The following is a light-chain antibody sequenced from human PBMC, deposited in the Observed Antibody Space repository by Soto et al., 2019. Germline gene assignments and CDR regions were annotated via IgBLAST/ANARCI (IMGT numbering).Light chain of an antibody. CDR2: AAF. Sequence: EIVLTQSPGTLSLSPGERATLSCRASQSISSSYLAWYQQKPGQAPRLLIYAAFRRASGIPDRFSGSGSGTDFTLTISRLEPEDFAVYYCQQYNNWPFTFGPGTKVDIK. V-gene: IGKV3-20*01. J-gene: IGKJ3*01. CDR1: QSISSSY. CDR3: QQYNNWPFT.